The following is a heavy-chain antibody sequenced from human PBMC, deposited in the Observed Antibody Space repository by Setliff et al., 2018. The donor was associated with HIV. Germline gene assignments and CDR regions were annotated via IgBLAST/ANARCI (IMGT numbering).Heavy chain of an antibody. J-gene: IGHJ4*02. D-gene: IGHD2-2*01. Sequence: SETLSLTCTASYAPLSTADYYWTWIRQPPGKGVEWIGFVSYTGTTRYSPSLRSRISISIDASKNKFSLQLSSVTAADTSVYYCARQSTTSRDFDSWGQGTLVTVSS. CDR2: VSYTGTT. CDR3: ARQSTTSRDFDS. CDR1: YAPLSTADYY. V-gene: IGHV4-30-4*01.